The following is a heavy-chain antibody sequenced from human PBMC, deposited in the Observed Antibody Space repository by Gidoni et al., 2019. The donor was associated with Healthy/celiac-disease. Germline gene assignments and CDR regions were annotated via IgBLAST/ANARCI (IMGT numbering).Heavy chain of an antibody. Sequence: QVQLQESGPGLVKPSQTLSLTCPVSGGSISSGGYSWSWIRQHPGKGLEWIVYIYYSGSTYYNPSLKSRVTISVDTSKNQFSLKLSSVTAADTAVYYCARSYCSSTSCYTGNPLGHFDYWGQGTLVTVSS. CDR1: GGSISSGGYS. D-gene: IGHD2-2*02. CDR3: ARSYCSSTSCYTGNPLGHFDY. J-gene: IGHJ4*02. V-gene: IGHV4-31*03. CDR2: IYYSGST.